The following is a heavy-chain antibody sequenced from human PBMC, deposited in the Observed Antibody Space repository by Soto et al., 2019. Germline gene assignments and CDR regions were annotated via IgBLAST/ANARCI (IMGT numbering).Heavy chain of an antibody. CDR2: IKKDGSEK. J-gene: IGHJ4*02. CDR1: GFTFSRYW. D-gene: IGHD6-25*01. V-gene: IGHV3-7*01. Sequence: GGSLRLSCTASGFTFSRYWMSWVRQASGKGLEWVANIKKDGSEKWYVDSVKGRFTISRDNAKNSVYLQMNSLRAEDTAIYYCASDTSGWENYWGQGTPVTVSS. CDR3: ASDTSGWENY.